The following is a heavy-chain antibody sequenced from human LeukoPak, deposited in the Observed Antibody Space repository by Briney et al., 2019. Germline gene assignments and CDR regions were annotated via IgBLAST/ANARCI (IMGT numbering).Heavy chain of an antibody. V-gene: IGHV3-64*01. CDR2: ISSNGGST. Sequence: GGSLRLSCAASGFTFSSYAMHWARQAPGKGLEYVSAISSNGGSTYYANSVEGRFTISRDNSKNTLYLQMGSLRAEDMAVYYCARAPRRAPFDYWGQGTLVTVSS. J-gene: IGHJ4*02. CDR3: ARAPRRAPFDY. CDR1: GFTFSSYA.